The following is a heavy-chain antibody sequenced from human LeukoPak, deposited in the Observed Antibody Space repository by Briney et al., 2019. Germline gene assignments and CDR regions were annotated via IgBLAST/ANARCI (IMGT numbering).Heavy chain of an antibody. Sequence: ASVKVSCKASGYAFTSYAMNWVRQAPGQGLDWMGWINTNTGNPTYAQGFTGRFVFSLDTSVSTAYLQISSLKAEDTAVYYCARGRYSSGWSLIDYWGQGTLVTVSS. D-gene: IGHD6-19*01. V-gene: IGHV7-4-1*02. CDR3: ARGRYSSGWSLIDY. J-gene: IGHJ4*02. CDR1: GYAFTSYA. CDR2: INTNTGNP.